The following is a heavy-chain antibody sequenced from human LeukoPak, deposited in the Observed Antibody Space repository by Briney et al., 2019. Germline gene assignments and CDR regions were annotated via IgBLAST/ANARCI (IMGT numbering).Heavy chain of an antibody. Sequence: GGSLRLSCTASGFTFSDCDMNWFRQAPGKGLEWVSSISYRTSHIYYADSVKGRFTISRDNAKNSLYLQMDSLRAEDTAVYFCGRAFPPLRTAAAGDYWGQGTLVTVSS. V-gene: IGHV3-21*01. CDR2: ISYRTSHI. D-gene: IGHD6-13*01. CDR1: GFTFSDCD. CDR3: GRAFPPLRTAAAGDY. J-gene: IGHJ4*02.